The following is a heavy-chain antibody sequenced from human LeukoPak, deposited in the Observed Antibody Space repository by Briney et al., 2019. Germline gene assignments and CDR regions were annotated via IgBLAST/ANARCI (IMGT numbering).Heavy chain of an antibody. V-gene: IGHV4-59*01. CDR1: GGSISSYY. J-gene: IGHJ5*02. Sequence: SETLSLTCTVSGGSISSYYWSWIRQPPGKGLEWIGYIYYSGSTNYNPSLKSRVTISVDTSKNQFSLKLSSVTAADTAVYYCARYVGYYDFWSGYDMRFDPWGQGTLVTVSP. D-gene: IGHD3-3*01. CDR3: ARYVGYYDFWSGYDMRFDP. CDR2: IYYSGST.